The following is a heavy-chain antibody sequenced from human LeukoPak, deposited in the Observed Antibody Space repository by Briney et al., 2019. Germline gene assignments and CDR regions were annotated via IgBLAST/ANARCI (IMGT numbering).Heavy chain of an antibody. CDR3: ARGIYCTNGVCYRLGY. Sequence: ASVKVSCKASGYTFTGYYMHWVRQAPGQGLEWMGRINPNSGGTNYAQKFQGRVTMTRDTSISTAYMELSRLRSDDTAVYYCARGIYCTNGVCYRLGYWGQGTLVTVSS. CDR2: INPNSGGT. J-gene: IGHJ4*02. CDR1: GYTFTGYY. V-gene: IGHV1-2*06. D-gene: IGHD2-8*01.